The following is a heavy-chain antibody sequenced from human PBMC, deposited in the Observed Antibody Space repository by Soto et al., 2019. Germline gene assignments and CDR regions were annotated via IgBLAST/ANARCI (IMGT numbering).Heavy chain of an antibody. CDR3: ASYYETSRSDYWYFDL. J-gene: IGHJ2*01. CDR2: INPSGGST. D-gene: IGHD3-22*01. CDR1: GYTFTSYY. V-gene: IGHV1-46*01. Sequence: GASVKVSCKASGYTFTSYYIHWVRQAPGQGLEWMGIINPSGGSTRYAQKFQGRVTMTRDTSTSTVYMELSSLRSEDTAIYYCASYYETSRSDYWYFDLWGRGTLVTVSS.